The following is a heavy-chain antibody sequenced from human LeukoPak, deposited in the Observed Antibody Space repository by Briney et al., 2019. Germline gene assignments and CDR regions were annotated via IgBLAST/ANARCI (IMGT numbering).Heavy chain of an antibody. J-gene: IGHJ3*02. V-gene: IGHV4-39*07. CDR3: ARTDCSSTSCSFHGSAFDI. Sequence: SETLSLTCTVSGGSISSSSYYWGWLRQPPGKGLEGIGSIYYSGSTYYNPSLKSRVTISLDTSKNQFSLKLSSVTAADTAVYYCARTDCSSTSCSFHGSAFDIWGQGTMVTVSS. CDR2: IYYSGST. CDR1: GGSISSSSYY. D-gene: IGHD2-2*01.